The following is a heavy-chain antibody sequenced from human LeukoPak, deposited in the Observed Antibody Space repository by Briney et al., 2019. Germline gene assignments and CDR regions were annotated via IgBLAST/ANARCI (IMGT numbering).Heavy chain of an antibody. J-gene: IGHJ4*02. Sequence: GGTLRLSCASSEFTFRSYGLSWVRQAPGKGLEWVSGISGSDGNTYYADSVKGWFTISRDISKNTLYLQMNSLRAEDTAVYYCAKVPSVYGGSDYWGQGTLVTVSS. D-gene: IGHD4-23*01. V-gene: IGHV3-23*01. CDR2: ISGSDGNT. CDR1: EFTFRSYG. CDR3: AKVPSVYGGSDY.